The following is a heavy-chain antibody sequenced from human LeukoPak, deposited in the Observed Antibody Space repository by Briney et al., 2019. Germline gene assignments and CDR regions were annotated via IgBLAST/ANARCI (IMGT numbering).Heavy chain of an antibody. V-gene: IGHV4-4*02. D-gene: IGHD3-10*01. Sequence: SETLSLTCAVSGGSISSSNWWSWVRQPPGKGLEWIGEIYHSGSTNYNPSLKSRVTISVDESKNQFSLKLSSVTAADTAVYYCARGRVRGVIITPYYYYGMDVWGKGTTVTVSS. CDR1: GGSISSSNW. J-gene: IGHJ6*04. CDR3: ARGRVRGVIITPYYYYGMDV. CDR2: IYHSGST.